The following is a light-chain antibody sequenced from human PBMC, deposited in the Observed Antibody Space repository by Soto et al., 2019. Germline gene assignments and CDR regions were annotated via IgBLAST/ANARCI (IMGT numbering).Light chain of an antibody. V-gene: IGLV3-21*04. CDR1: NIGSKS. CDR2: YDS. CDR3: QVWDSSSDLVV. J-gene: IGLJ2*01. Sequence: SYELTQPPSVSVAPGKTARITCGGNNIGSKSVHWYQQKPGQAPVLVIYYDSDRPSGIPERFSGFKSGNMATLTISRVEAGDEADYYCQVWDSSSDLVVFGGGTKVTVL.